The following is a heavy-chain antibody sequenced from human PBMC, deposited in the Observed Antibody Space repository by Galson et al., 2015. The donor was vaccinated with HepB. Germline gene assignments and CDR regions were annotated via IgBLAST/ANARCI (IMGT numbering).Heavy chain of an antibody. J-gene: IGHJ4*02. CDR1: GYTFTSYY. CDR2: INPSGGST. V-gene: IGHV1-46*04. Sequence: SVKVSCKASGYTFTSYYMHWVRQAPGQGLEWMEIINPSGGSTSYAQKLQGRVTMTRDTSTSTVYMELSSLRSEDTAVYYCAREISTYCSGGSCYSGLDYWGQGTLVTVSS. D-gene: IGHD2-15*01. CDR3: AREISTYCSGGSCYSGLDY.